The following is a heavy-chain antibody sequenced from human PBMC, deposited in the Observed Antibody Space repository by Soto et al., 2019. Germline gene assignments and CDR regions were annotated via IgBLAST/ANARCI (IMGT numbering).Heavy chain of an antibody. V-gene: IGHV3-33*01. J-gene: IGHJ4*02. CDR1: GFNFSSYV. D-gene: IGHD6-19*01. CDR3: ARDGQWLPRDGLRSSYYFDY. Sequence: QVQLVESGGGVVQPGRSLRLSCAASGFNFSSYVMHWVRQAPGKGLEWVAVIWYDGGNKYYADSVKGRFTISRDNSKKMLYLQMNSLRAEDTAVYYCARDGQWLPRDGLRSSYYFDYWGKGPLVTVSS. CDR2: IWYDGGNK.